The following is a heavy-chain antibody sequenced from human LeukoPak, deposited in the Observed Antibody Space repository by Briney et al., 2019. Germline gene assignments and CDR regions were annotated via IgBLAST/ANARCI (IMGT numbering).Heavy chain of an antibody. J-gene: IGHJ4*02. CDR3: ARGDAVDRDGYNWGEFYFDY. V-gene: IGHV1-2*02. D-gene: IGHD5-12*01. CDR1: GYTFTCYY. Sequence: ASVKVSCKAAGYTFTCYYMHWVRQARGQGGEGRGGMNPNSGGTNYAQKFQGSVTMPRDTSISPAHMELSRLRSDDTAVYYCARGDAVDRDGYNWGEFYFDYWGQGTLVTVSS. CDR2: MNPNSGGT.